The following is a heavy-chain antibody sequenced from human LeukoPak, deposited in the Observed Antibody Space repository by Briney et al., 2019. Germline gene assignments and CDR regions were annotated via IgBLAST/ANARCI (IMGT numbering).Heavy chain of an antibody. V-gene: IGHV1-8*02. CDR1: GGTFSSYA. CDR2: MNPNSGNT. J-gene: IGHJ6*02. D-gene: IGHD5-18*01. CDR3: ARSLVDTAMVTYYYYYGMDV. Sequence: WASVKVSCKASGGTFSSYAINWVRQATGQGLEWMGWMNPNSGNTGYAQKFQSRVTMTRNTSISTAYMELSSLRSEDTAVYYCARSLVDTAMVTYYYYYGMDVWGQGTTVTVSS.